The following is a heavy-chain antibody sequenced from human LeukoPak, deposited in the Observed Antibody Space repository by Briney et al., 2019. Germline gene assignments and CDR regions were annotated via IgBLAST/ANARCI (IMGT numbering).Heavy chain of an antibody. D-gene: IGHD3-22*01. V-gene: IGHV4-34*01. J-gene: IGHJ3*02. CDR1: GGSFSGYY. CDR2: INHSGST. CDR3: ARGPLIAQAFDI. Sequence: SETLSLTCAVSGGSFSGYYWSWIRQPPGKGLEWIGEINHSGSTNYNPSLKSRVTISVDTSKNQFSLKLSSVTAADTAVYYCARGPLIAQAFDIWGQGTMVTVSS.